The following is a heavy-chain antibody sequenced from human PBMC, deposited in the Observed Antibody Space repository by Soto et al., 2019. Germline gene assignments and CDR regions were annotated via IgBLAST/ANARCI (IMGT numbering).Heavy chain of an antibody. J-gene: IGHJ4*02. CDR2: ISGSGETT. V-gene: IGHV3-23*01. D-gene: IGHD3-9*01. CDR3: AKNRYDILTGLDY. CDR1: GFTFSNYA. Sequence: GGSLRLSCAASGFTFSNYAMSWVRQAPGKGLEWVSGISGSGETTYYADSVKGRFTISRDNSRNTLYLQMNSLRAEDTAVYYCAKNRYDILTGLDYWGQGTLVTVSS.